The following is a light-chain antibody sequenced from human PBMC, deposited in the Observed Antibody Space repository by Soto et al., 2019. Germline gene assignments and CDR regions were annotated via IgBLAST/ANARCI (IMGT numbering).Light chain of an antibody. CDR2: DAS. CDR1: QSVRSY. V-gene: IGKV3-11*01. Sequence: IVLTQSPATLSLSPGERATLSCRASQSVRSYLAWYQHKPGQAPRLLIYDASNRATGIPARFSGSGSGTDFTLTISSLEPEDFAVYYCQHRNNWPLTFGGGTKVEIK. J-gene: IGKJ4*01. CDR3: QHRNNWPLT.